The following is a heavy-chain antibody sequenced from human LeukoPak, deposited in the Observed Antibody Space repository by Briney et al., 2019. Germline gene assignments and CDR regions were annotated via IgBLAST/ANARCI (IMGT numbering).Heavy chain of an antibody. D-gene: IGHD4-17*01. V-gene: IGHV3-23*01. Sequence: GGSLRLSCAASGFTFSGYAMSWVRQAPGKGLEWVSSVSDSGSNTYYAASVKGRFTISRDNSNNTLYLQMNSLRAEDTAVYYCARDPFMTTGWGIDYWGQGTLVTVSS. CDR2: VSDSGSNT. J-gene: IGHJ4*01. CDR1: GFTFSGYA. CDR3: ARDPFMTTGWGIDY.